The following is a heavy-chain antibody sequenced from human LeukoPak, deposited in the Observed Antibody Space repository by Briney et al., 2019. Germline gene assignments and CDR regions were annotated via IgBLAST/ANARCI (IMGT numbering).Heavy chain of an antibody. D-gene: IGHD3-22*01. J-gene: IGHJ6*03. CDR3: ASSHIPTGQGWLFYYYMDV. Sequence: GGSLRLSCAASGFTFSSYAMHWVRQAPGKGPEWVAVISYDGSNKYYADSVKGRFTISRDNAKNLLYLQMNSLRAEDTAVYYCASSHIPTGQGWLFYYYMDVW. CDR1: GFTFSSYA. V-gene: IGHV3-30-3*01. CDR2: ISYDGSNK.